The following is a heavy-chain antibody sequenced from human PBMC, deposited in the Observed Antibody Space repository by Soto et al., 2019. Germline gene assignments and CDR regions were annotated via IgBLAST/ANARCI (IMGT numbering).Heavy chain of an antibody. V-gene: IGHV3-30*18. CDR1: GFTFSTYG. D-gene: IGHD3-16*01. J-gene: IGHJ3*02. CDR2: ISYDGNYK. Sequence: SLRLSCAASGFTFSTYGMHWVRQAPGKGLDWVAVISYDGNYKYYADSVKGRFTISRDNSKNTLFLQMNNLRPEDTALYYCAKNFRENYADAFDIWGQGTMVTVSS. CDR3: AKNFRENYADAFDI.